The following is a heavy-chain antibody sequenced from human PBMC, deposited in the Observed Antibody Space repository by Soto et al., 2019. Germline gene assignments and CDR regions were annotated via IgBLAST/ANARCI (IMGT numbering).Heavy chain of an antibody. CDR2: IGSSSSPI. D-gene: IGHD3-3*01. Sequence: HPGGSLRLSCAASGFILSDYTMNWVRQAPGKGLEWLAHIGSSSSPIYYADSVKGRFTISRDDARNSLFLQMNSLRDEDTAVYYCAGDHDFWTYSLHYHGMDVWGQGTTVTVSS. CDR1: GFILSDYT. J-gene: IGHJ6*02. V-gene: IGHV3-48*02. CDR3: AGDHDFWTYSLHYHGMDV.